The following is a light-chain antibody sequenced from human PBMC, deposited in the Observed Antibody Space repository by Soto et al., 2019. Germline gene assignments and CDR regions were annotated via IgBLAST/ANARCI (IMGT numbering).Light chain of an antibody. CDR3: QQDNSYSEA. J-gene: IGKJ1*01. V-gene: IGKV1-5*03. CDR1: QRISSW. Sequence: DIQMTQSPSSVSAAVGDRVTITCRSSQRISSWLAWHQQKPGKAPKLLIYKASTLKSGVPSRFSGSGSGTEFTLTISSLQPDDFATYYCQQDNSYSEAFGQGTNVDI. CDR2: KAS.